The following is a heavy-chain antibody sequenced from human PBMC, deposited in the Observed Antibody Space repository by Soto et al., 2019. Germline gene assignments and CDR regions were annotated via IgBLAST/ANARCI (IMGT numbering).Heavy chain of an antibody. V-gene: IGHV3-48*04. D-gene: IGHD3-10*01. Sequence: PGGSLRLSCAASGFIFSSYGMNWVRQAPGKGLEWVSYISSGSGNILYADSVKGRFTISRDNAKNSLYLQMNSLRAEDTAVYYCARTYGTGSLNWFDPWGQGTLVTVSS. CDR1: GFIFSSYG. J-gene: IGHJ5*02. CDR2: ISSGSGNI. CDR3: ARTYGTGSLNWFDP.